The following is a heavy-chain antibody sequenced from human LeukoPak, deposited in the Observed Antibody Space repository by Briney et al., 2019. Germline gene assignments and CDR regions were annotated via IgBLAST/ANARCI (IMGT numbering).Heavy chain of an antibody. J-gene: IGHJ5*02. V-gene: IGHV4-39*07. D-gene: IGHD3-22*01. Sequence: SETLSLTCTVSGGSISSSNYYWAWIRQPPGKGLEWIGSIYYSGSIYYGPTLKSRVTISVDTSKNQFSLKVSAVTAADTAVYYCARDSQYDSSGHAPWGQGTLVTVSS. CDR2: IYYSGSI. CDR3: ARDSQYDSSGHAP. CDR1: GGSISSSNYY.